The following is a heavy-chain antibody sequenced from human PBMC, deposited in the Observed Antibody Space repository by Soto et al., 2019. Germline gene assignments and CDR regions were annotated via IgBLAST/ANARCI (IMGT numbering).Heavy chain of an antibody. Sequence: GGSLRLSCAASGFTFSSYDMHWVRQATGKGLEWVSAIGTAGDTYYPGSVKGRFTISRENAKNSLYLQMNSLRAEDTAVYYCARYKFGNTITEYYYGMDVWGQGTTVTVSS. V-gene: IGHV3-13*01. J-gene: IGHJ6*02. CDR1: GFTFSSYD. CDR2: IGTAGDT. CDR3: ARYKFGNTITEYYYGMDV. D-gene: IGHD3-10*01.